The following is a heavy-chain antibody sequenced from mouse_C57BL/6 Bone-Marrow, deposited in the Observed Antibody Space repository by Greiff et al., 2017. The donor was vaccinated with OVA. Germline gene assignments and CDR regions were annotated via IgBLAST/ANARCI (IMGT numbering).Heavy chain of an antibody. V-gene: IGHV1-55*01. Sequence: QVQLQQPGAELVKPGASVQMSCKASGYTFTSYWLTWVKQRPGQGLEWIGDIYPGSGSTNYNEKFKSKATLTVDTSSSTAYMQLSSLTSEDSAVYYCARSKRYFDYWGQGTTLTVSS. CDR3: ARSKRYFDY. J-gene: IGHJ2*01. CDR1: GYTFTSYW. D-gene: IGHD2-5*01. CDR2: IYPGSGST.